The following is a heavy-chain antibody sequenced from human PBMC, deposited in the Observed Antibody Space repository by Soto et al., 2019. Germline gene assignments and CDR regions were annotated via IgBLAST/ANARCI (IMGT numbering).Heavy chain of an antibody. CDR3: ARDLVGATGDFDY. J-gene: IGHJ4*02. D-gene: IGHD1-26*01. CDR1: GYTFTSYG. Sequence: QVQLVQSGAEVKQPGASVKVSCKASGYTFTSYGISWVRQAPGQGLEWMGWISAYNGNTNYAQKLQASVTMTTDKSTSTAYMGLRNMRSDDTAVYYCARDLVGATGDFDYWGQGTLVSVSS. CDR2: ISAYNGNT. V-gene: IGHV1-18*01.